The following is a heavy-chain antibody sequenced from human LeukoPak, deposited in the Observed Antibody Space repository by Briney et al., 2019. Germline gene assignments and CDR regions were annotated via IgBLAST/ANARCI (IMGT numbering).Heavy chain of an antibody. V-gene: IGHV4-59*08. CDR2: FYNSGST. D-gene: IGHD6-19*01. Sequence: PSETLSLTCTVSGASVNSYFWSWLRQPPGKGLEWIACFYNSGSTSYSDSLKSRVTISVDTSKNQVSLKLTSVTAADTAVYYCASAKQWLAFDFWGQGNLVTVTS. CDR3: ASAKQWLAFDF. CDR1: GASVNSYF. J-gene: IGHJ4*02.